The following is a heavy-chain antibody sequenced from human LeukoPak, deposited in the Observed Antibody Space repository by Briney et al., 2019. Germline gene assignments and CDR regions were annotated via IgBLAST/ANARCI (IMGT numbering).Heavy chain of an antibody. CDR2: INPNSGGT. J-gene: IGHJ5*02. D-gene: IGHD3-22*01. CDR1: GYTFTGYY. Sequence: ASVKVSCKASGYTFTGYYMHWVRQAPGQGLEWMGWINPNSGGTNYAQKFQGRVTMTRDTSISTAYMELSRLRSDDTAVYYCARDGVYYDSSGYYYPNWFDPWGQGTLVTVSS. V-gene: IGHV1-2*02. CDR3: ARDGVYYDSSGYYYPNWFDP.